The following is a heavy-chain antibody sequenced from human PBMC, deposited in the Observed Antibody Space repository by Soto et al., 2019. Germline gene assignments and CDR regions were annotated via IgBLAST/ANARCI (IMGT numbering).Heavy chain of an antibody. Sequence: QVQLQESGPGLVKPSQTLSLTCTVSGGSISSGGYYWSCIRQHPGKGLEWIGYIYYSGSTYYNPSLKSRVIISVDTSKNQFSLKLSSVTAADTAVYYCARETLSGVLDYWGQGTLVTVSS. D-gene: IGHD3-10*01. CDR3: ARETLSGVLDY. J-gene: IGHJ4*02. CDR2: IYYSGST. V-gene: IGHV4-31*03. CDR1: GGSISSGGYY.